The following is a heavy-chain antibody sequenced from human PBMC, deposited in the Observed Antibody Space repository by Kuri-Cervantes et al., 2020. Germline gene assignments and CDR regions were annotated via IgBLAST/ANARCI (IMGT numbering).Heavy chain of an antibody. CDR1: GFTFSSYG. CDR2: IWYDGSNK. D-gene: IGHD3-3*01. V-gene: IGHV3-33*01. Sequence: LSLTCAASGFTFSSYGMHWVRQAPGKGLEWVAVIWYDGSNKYYADSVKGRFTISRDNAKNSLYLQMNSLRTEDTAVYYCARARRFFGYYFDYWGQGTLVTVSS. CDR3: ARARRFFGYYFDY. J-gene: IGHJ4*02.